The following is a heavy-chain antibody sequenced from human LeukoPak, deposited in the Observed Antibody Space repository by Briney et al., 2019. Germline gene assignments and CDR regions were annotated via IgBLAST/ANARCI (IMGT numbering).Heavy chain of an antibody. D-gene: IGHD6-6*01. CDR1: GGTFSSYA. J-gene: IGHJ4*02. CDR3: ARGKPGIAARPGYFDY. V-gene: IGHV1-69*13. Sequence: SVTVSCKASGGTFSSYAISWVRQDPGQGLEWMGGIIPIFGTANYAQKFQGRVTITADESTRTAYMELSSLRSEDTAVYYCARGKPGIAARPGYFDYWGQGTLVTVSS. CDR2: IIPIFGTA.